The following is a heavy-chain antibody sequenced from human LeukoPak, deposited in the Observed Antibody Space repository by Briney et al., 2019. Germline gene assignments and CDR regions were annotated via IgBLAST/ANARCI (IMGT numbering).Heavy chain of an antibody. D-gene: IGHD3-22*01. V-gene: IGHV4-59*01. CDR1: GGSISSYY. Sequence: SETQSLTCTVSGGSISSYYWSWIRQPPGKGLEWIGYIYYSGSTNYNPSLKSRVTISVDTSKNQFSLKLSSVTAADTAVYYCARDIGYYDSSGYYDYWGQGTLVTVSS. CDR3: ARDIGYYDSSGYYDY. J-gene: IGHJ4*02. CDR2: IYYSGST.